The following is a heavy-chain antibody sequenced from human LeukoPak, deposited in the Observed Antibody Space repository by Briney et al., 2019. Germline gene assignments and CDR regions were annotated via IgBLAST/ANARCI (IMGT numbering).Heavy chain of an antibody. CDR2: ISNGGRT. Sequence: SETLSLTCSVPDHSISEDYYWGWIRQPPGKGLEWMALISNGGRTHYNPSLKSRVTISLHTSNNQFSLKLRSVTATDTAVYYCARVGAYFYYMDAWGRGTTVTVSS. J-gene: IGHJ6*03. CDR1: DHSISEDYY. D-gene: IGHD3-10*01. V-gene: IGHV4-38-2*02. CDR3: ARVGAYFYYMDA.